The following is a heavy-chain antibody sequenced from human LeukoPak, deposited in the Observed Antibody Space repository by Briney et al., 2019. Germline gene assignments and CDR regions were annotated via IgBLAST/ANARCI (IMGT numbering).Heavy chain of an antibody. CDR1: GFTFSNYG. J-gene: IGHJ4*02. CDR3: ARGYSSGWYDY. D-gene: IGHD6-19*01. CDR2: IWYDGSKE. V-gene: IGHV3-33*01. Sequence: PGGSLRLSCAASGFTFSNYGMHWVRQAPGKGLEWVAIIWYDGSKEYYGDSVEGRFTISRDNSKNTLYLQMNSLRAEDTALYYCARGYSSGWYDYWGQGTLVTVSS.